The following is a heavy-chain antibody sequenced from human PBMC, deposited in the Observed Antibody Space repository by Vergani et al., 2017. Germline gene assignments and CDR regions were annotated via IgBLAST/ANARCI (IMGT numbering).Heavy chain of an antibody. D-gene: IGHD2-15*01. CDR2: LYGRDNT. Sequence: QVHLQESGPELVKPSQTLSLTCTVSGVSVSSSDYSWTWIRQPAGRGLEWIGRLYGRDNTKYNPSLLSRVTISLDASKTQFSLTLTSVTAADAGVYYCVRDPWESGGPYSGCWGRGTLVSVSS. CDR3: VRDPWESGGPYSGC. J-gene: IGHJ4*02. CDR1: GVSVSSSDYS. V-gene: IGHV4-61*02.